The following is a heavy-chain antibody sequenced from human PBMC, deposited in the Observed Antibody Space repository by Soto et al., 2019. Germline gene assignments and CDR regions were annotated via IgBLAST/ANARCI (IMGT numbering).Heavy chain of an antibody. CDR1: GGSFSGYY. Sequence: SETLSLTCAVYGGSFSGYYWGWIRQPPGKGLEWIGEINHSGSTNYNPSLKSRVTISVDTSKNQFSLKLSSVTAADTAVYYCARGRIVDFWSGYYRHTYYFDYWGQGTLVTVSS. J-gene: IGHJ4*02. CDR3: ARGRIVDFWSGYYRHTYYFDY. V-gene: IGHV4-34*01. D-gene: IGHD3-3*01. CDR2: INHSGST.